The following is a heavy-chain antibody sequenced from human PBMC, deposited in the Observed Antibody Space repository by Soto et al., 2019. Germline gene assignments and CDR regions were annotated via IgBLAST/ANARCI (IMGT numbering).Heavy chain of an antibody. V-gene: IGHV5-51*01. D-gene: IGHD2-15*01. Sequence: GESLKISCKGSGDSFSFNWIAWVRQMPGKGLEWMGIIYPGDSDTKYSPSFQGQVTISADKSISTAYLQWSSLKASDTAMYYCARQAPYCSGGSCYSVYVYWGQGTLVTVSS. J-gene: IGHJ4*02. CDR3: ARQAPYCSGGSCYSVYVY. CDR2: IYPGDSDT. CDR1: GDSFSFNW.